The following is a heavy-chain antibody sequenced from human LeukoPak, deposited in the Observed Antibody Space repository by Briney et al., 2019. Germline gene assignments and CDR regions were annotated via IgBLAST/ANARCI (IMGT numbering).Heavy chain of an antibody. CDR1: GGTFNTYT. D-gene: IGHD2-2*01. J-gene: IGHJ3*02. V-gene: IGHV1-69*13. CDR3: ARGYCSSTSCEGGAFDI. CDR2: IIPIFGTA. Sequence: GASVKVSCKASGGTFNTYTISWVRQAPGQGLEWMGGIIPIFGTANYAQKFQGRVTITADESTSTAYMELSSLRSEDTAVYYCARGYCSSTSCEGGAFDIWGHGTMVTVSS.